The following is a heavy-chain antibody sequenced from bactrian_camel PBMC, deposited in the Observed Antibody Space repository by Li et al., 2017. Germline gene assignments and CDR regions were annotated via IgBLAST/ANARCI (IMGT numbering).Heavy chain of an antibody. CDR2: IYTDGGRT. J-gene: IGHJ6*01. D-gene: IGHD6*01. CDR1: GLPWRAKC. V-gene: IGHV3S1*01. Sequence: QLVESGGGSAQPGGSLRLSCTASGLPWRAKCMGWFRQAPGKEREEVASIYTDGGRTRYANSVRGRFTISQDSAKNTVYLQMNSLKPEDTAMYYCAADTLNRGSRYCLTPLVRGARFDSWGQGTQVTVS. CDR3: AADTLNRGSRYCLTPLVRGARFDS.